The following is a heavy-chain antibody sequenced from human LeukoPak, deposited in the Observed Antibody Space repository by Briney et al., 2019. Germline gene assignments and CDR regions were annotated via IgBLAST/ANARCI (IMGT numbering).Heavy chain of an antibody. CDR2: ISYDGSNK. Sequence: GRSLRLSCAASGFTFSSYGMHRVRQAPGKGLEWVAVISYDGSNKYYADSVKGRFTISRDNSKNTLYLQMNSLRAEDTAVYYCAKEGNDQGYFDYWGQGTLVTVSS. D-gene: IGHD2-2*01. CDR1: GFTFSSYG. CDR3: AKEGNDQGYFDY. J-gene: IGHJ4*02. V-gene: IGHV3-30*18.